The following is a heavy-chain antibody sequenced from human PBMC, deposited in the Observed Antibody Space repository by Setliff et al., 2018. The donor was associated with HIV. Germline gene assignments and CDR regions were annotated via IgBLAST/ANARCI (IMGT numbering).Heavy chain of an antibody. D-gene: IGHD2-8*02. CDR3: ARELCTGGYCYSDY. J-gene: IGHJ4*02. V-gene: IGHV3-48*01. CDR2: ISSSSTTV. CDR1: GFSFSSYT. Sequence: PGGSLRLSCAASGFSFSSYTMNWVRQAPGKGLEWVSYISSSSTTVYYADSVKGRFTISRDNAKNSLYLQMNSLRAEDTAVFYCARELCTGGYCYSDYWGQGTLVTVSS.